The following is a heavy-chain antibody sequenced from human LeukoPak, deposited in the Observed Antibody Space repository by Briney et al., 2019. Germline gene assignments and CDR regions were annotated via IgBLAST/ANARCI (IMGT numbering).Heavy chain of an antibody. D-gene: IGHD3-10*01. CDR2: ISYDGSNK. Sequence: PARSLRLSCAASGFTFSSYAMHWVRQAPGKGLEWVAVISYDGSNKYYADSVKGRFTISKRNSKSTLYLQMDSLRAEDTAVYSCAREGLAGYYGSGSPKDYGMDVWGQGTTVTVSS. V-gene: IGHV3-30*04. CDR1: GFTFSSYA. J-gene: IGHJ6*02. CDR3: AREGLAGYYGSGSPKDYGMDV.